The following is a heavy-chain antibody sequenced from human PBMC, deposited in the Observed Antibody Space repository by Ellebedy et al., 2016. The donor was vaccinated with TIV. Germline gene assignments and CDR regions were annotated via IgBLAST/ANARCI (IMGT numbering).Heavy chain of an antibody. Sequence: AASVKVSCKASGCTFSNYAFNWVRQAPGQGLEWMGRIIPLLGVIEYARNFQGRLTFTADKYTTTAYMELRSMRSEDTAVYYCARWGGSSGRFQGPYDFWGQGTLVTVSS. CDR3: ARWGGSSGRFQGPYDF. CDR1: GCTFSNYA. D-gene: IGHD1-26*01. CDR2: IIPLLGVI. J-gene: IGHJ4*02. V-gene: IGHV1-69*04.